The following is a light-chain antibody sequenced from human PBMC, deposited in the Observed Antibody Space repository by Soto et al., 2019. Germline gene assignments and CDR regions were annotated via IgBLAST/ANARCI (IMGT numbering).Light chain of an antibody. CDR1: SSDIGQHYR. CDR3: SSYTGSDTLI. CDR2: AVS. V-gene: IGLV2-18*02. J-gene: IGLJ2*01. Sequence: QSALTQPPSVSGSPGQSVTISCTGTSSDIGQHYRVSWYHQSPGTAPKLLIYAVSDRPSGVPDRFSGSKSYNTASLTISGLQAEDEGYYYCSSYTGSDTLIFGGGTKLTVL.